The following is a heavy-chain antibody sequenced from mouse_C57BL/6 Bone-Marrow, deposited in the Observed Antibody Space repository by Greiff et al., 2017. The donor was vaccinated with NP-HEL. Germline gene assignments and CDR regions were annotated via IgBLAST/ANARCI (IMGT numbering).Heavy chain of an antibody. J-gene: IGHJ3*01. Sequence: VQLQQSGPGLVKPSQSLSLSCSVTGYSITSGYYWNWIRQFPGNKLEWMGYISYDGSNTYNPSLKNRISITLDTSKHHFFVKLNSVTTEDPASYDCASAGYYGSSPAWFAYWGQGTLVTVSA. CDR2: ISYDGSN. CDR3: ASAGYYGSSPAWFAY. V-gene: IGHV3-6*01. D-gene: IGHD1-1*01. CDR1: GYSITSGYY.